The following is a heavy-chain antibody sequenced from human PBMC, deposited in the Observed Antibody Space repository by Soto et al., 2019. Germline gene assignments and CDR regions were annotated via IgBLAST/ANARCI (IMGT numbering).Heavy chain of an antibody. V-gene: IGHV1-69*02. CDR2: IIPILGEA. J-gene: IGHJ4*02. D-gene: IGHD4-17*01. CDR1: GGTFSSYT. Sequence: QVQLVQSGAEVKKPGSSVKVSCKASGGTFSSYTISWVRQAPGQGPEWMGRIIPILGEAKYAQKFQGRVTLSANKSTSTAYLEPSSLRSEDTAVYCSASIYGDYAEWGQGTLVTVSS. CDR3: ASIYGDYAE.